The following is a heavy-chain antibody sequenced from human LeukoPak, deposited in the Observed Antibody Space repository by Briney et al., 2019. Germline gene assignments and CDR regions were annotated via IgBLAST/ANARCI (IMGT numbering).Heavy chain of an antibody. CDR1: GGTFSSYA. Sequence: SVKVSCKASGGTFSSYAISWVRQAPGQGLEWMGRIIPIFGIANYAQKFQGRVTITADNSTSTAYMELSSLRPEDTAVYYCARLGVDCSSTSCFPVPWGQGTLVTVSS. D-gene: IGHD2-2*01. CDR2: IIPIFGIA. CDR3: ARLGVDCSSTSCFPVP. J-gene: IGHJ5*02. V-gene: IGHV1-69*04.